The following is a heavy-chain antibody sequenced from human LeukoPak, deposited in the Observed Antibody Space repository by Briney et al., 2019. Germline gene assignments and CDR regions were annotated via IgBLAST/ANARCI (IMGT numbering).Heavy chain of an antibody. J-gene: IGHJ4*02. Sequence: GGSLRLSCAASGFTFNYYGMHWVRQAPGKGLEWVAFIRYEGSNKYYTDPVKGRFTISRDNSKNTLYLQMNSLRAEDTAVYYCAKARGYCSSTSCFRPFDYWGQGTLVTVSS. CDR3: AKARGYCSSTSCFRPFDY. CDR1: GFTFNYYG. CDR2: IRYEGSNK. D-gene: IGHD2-2*01. V-gene: IGHV3-30*02.